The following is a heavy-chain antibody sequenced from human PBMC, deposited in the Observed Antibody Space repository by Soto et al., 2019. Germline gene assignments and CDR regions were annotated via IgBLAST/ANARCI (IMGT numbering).Heavy chain of an antibody. CDR1: GESLTTHGFY. J-gene: IGHJ4*02. D-gene: IGHD2-8*01. V-gene: IGHV4-39*01. CDR2: VYWTGSS. CDR3: ARSHYTYGLLMDY. Sequence: SDTMALPCSVSGESLTTHGFYWVWSRQPPGQGLQWIGNVYWTGSSFSHPSLTSRVFISVDTSKNESSLRLTSVTAADTSVYYCARSHYTYGLLMDYLGPGTLVTVFS.